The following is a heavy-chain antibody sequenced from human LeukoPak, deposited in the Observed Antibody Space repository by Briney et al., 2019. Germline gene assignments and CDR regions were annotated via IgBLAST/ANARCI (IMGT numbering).Heavy chain of an antibody. V-gene: IGHV3-15*01. CDR1: GFTFSNAW. D-gene: IGHD2-2*01. J-gene: IGHJ6*03. CDR3: TTDLVPAAIHYMDV. CDR2: IKSKTDGGTT. Sequence: GGSLRLPCAASGFTFSNAWMSWVRQAPGKGLEWVGRIKSKTDGGTTDYAAPVKGRFTISRDDSKNTLYLQMNSLKTEDTAVYYCTTDLVPAAIHYMDVWGKGTTVTVSS.